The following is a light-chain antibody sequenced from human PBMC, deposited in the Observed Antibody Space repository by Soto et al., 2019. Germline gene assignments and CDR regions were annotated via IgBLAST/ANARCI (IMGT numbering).Light chain of an antibody. CDR1: QSVLNSSNNKNY. V-gene: IGKV4-1*01. J-gene: IGKJ2*01. CDR3: QQYYTTPNT. Sequence: DIVMTQSPDSLAVSLGERATINCKSRQSVLNSSNNKNYLAWYQQKPGQPPQLLIYWASTRESGVPDRFSGSGSGTDFTLTISSLQAADVAVYYCQQYYTTPNTFGQGTKLEIK. CDR2: WAS.